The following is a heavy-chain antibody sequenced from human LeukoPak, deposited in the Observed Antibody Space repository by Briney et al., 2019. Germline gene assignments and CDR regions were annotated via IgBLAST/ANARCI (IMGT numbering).Heavy chain of an antibody. CDR2: IYYSGST. V-gene: IGHV4-39*07. Sequence: TSETLSLTCTVSGGSISSSSYYWGWIRQPPGKGLEWIGSIYYSGSTYYNPSLKSRVTISVDTSKNQFSLKLSSVTAADTAVYYCARGKLRYFDWLLSHDAFDIWGQGTMVTVSS. D-gene: IGHD3-9*01. J-gene: IGHJ3*02. CDR3: ARGKLRYFDWLLSHDAFDI. CDR1: GGSISSSSYY.